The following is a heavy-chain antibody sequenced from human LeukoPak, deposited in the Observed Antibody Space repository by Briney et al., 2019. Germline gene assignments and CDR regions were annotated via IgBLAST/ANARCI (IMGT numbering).Heavy chain of an antibody. CDR1: GGSISSYY. V-gene: IGHV4-59*12. Sequence: SETLSLTCTVSGGSISSYYIYYSGSTKYNPSLESRVTISVDTSKNQFSLKLSSVTAADTAVYYCARGDIAATRLGYWGQGTLVTVSS. CDR3: ARGDIAATRLGY. D-gene: IGHD6-13*01. J-gene: IGHJ4*02. CDR2: IYYSGST.